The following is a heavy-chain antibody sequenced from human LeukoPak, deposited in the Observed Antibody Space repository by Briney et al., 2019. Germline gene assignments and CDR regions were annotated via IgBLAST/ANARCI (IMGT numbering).Heavy chain of an antibody. V-gene: IGHV3-11*01. Sequence: PGGSLRLSCAASGFTFSDYYMSWIRQAPGKGLEWVSYISSSGSTIYYADSVKGRFTISRDNAKNSLYLQMNSLRAEDTAVYYCAKDREWELLGWFDPWGQGTLVTVSS. CDR1: GFTFSDYY. CDR2: ISSSGSTI. CDR3: AKDREWELLGWFDP. J-gene: IGHJ5*02. D-gene: IGHD1-26*01.